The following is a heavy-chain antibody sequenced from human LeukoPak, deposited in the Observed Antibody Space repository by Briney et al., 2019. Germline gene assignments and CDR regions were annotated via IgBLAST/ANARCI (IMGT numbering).Heavy chain of an antibody. D-gene: IGHD3-22*01. CDR2: IKHDGSEK. CDR3: ATRPRSDYYFAIFDY. CDR1: GFMFSGFW. V-gene: IGHV3-7*01. Sequence: GGSLRLSCAASGFMFSGFWMTWVRQAPGKGMEWVANIKHDGSEKNYVDSVKGRFTISRDNAKNSLYLQMNSLGGEDTAVYYCATRPRSDYYFAIFDYWGQGTLVTVSS. J-gene: IGHJ4*02.